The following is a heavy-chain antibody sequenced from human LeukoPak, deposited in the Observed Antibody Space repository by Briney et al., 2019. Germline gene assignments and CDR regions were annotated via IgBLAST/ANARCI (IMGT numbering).Heavy chain of an antibody. CDR1: GGSITSYY. J-gene: IGHJ4*02. CDR3: ARHETSSGWASSFDY. V-gene: IGHV4-59*08. CDR2: VYYSGTA. Sequence: SETLSLTCTVSGGSITSYYWSWIRQPPGKELEWIGYVYYSGTARYNPSLKSRVTVSIDTSKNQFSLRLSSVTAADTAVYYCARHETSSGWASSFDYWGQGTLVTVSS. D-gene: IGHD6-25*01.